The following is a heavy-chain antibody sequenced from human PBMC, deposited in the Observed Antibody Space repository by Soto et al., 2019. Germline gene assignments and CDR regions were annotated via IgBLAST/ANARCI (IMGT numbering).Heavy chain of an antibody. V-gene: IGHV3-48*02. CDR1: GFTFSNYD. CDR2: ISRSRSSSAV. Sequence: EVQLVESGGGLVEPGGSLRLSCAASGFTFSNYDMNWVRQAPGKGLEWLSYISRSRSSSAVYYADSVQGRFTISRDNAKNSLYLQMNSLRDEDTAVYYCARDGGGGLLGVAGMDVWGQGTTVTVS. J-gene: IGHJ6*02. CDR3: ARDGGGGLLGVAGMDV. D-gene: IGHD3-3*01.